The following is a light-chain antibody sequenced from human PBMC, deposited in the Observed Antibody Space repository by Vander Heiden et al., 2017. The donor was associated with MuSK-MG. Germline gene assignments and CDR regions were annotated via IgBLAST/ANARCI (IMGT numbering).Light chain of an antibody. V-gene: IGLV3-25*03. CDR1: ALPKQY. J-gene: IGLJ2*01. CDR2: KDS. CDR3: QSADSSGTYQVV. Sequence: SYELTQPPSVSVSPGQTARITCSGDALPKQYAYWYQQKPGQAPVLVIYKDSERPSGIPERFSGSSSGTTVTLTISGVQAEDEADYYCQSADSSGTYQVVFGGGTKRTVL.